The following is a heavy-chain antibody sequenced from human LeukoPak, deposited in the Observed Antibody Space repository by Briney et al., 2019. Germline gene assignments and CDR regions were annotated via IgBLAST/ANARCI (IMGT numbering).Heavy chain of an antibody. V-gene: IGHV3-48*01. Sequence: PGGPLRLSCAASGFTFSSYSMNWVRQAPGKGLEWVSYISSSSSTIYYADSVKGRFTISRDNAKNSLYLQMNSLRAEDTAVYYCASTEYQLLGATNWFDPWGQGTLVTVSS. CDR2: ISSSSSTI. CDR3: ASTEYQLLGATNWFDP. D-gene: IGHD2-2*01. CDR1: GFTFSSYS. J-gene: IGHJ5*02.